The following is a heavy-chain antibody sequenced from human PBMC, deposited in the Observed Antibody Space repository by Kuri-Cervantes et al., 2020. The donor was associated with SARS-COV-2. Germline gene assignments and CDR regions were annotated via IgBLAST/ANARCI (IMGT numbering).Heavy chain of an antibody. V-gene: IGHV1-46*01. CDR2: INPSDGST. CDR1: GYTFTSYY. D-gene: IGHD1-26*01. Sequence: ASVTVSCKASGYTFTSYYMHWVRQAPGQGLEWMGIINPSDGSTRNAQKFQGRVTMTRDTSTSTVYMELSSLRSEDTAVYYCAALPYFDYWGQGTLVTVSS. CDR3: AALPYFDY. J-gene: IGHJ4*02.